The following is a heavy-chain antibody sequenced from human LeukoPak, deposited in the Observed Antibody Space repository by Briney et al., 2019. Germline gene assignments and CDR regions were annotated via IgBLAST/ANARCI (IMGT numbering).Heavy chain of an antibody. D-gene: IGHD3-22*01. Sequence: EPGRSLRLSCAASGFTFSSYGMHWVRQAPGKGLEWVAVIWYDGSNKYYADSVKGRFTISRDNAKNTLYLQMNSLRAEDTAVYYCARPNYYDSFFDYWGQGTLVTVSS. J-gene: IGHJ4*02. V-gene: IGHV3-33*03. CDR3: ARPNYYDSFFDY. CDR2: IWYDGSNK. CDR1: GFTFSSYG.